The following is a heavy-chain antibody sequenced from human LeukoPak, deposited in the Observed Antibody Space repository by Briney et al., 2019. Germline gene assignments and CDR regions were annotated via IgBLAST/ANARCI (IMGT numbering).Heavy chain of an antibody. CDR3: AKGGWELLTFDC. D-gene: IGHD1-26*01. CDR2: ISGSGGST. Sequence: GGSLRLSCAASGFTFSSYAMSWVRQAPGKGLEWVSAISGSGGSTYYADSVKGRFTISRDNSKNTLYLQMNSQRAEDTAVYYCAKGGWELLTFDCWGQGTLVTVSS. J-gene: IGHJ4*02. V-gene: IGHV3-23*01. CDR1: GFTFSSYA.